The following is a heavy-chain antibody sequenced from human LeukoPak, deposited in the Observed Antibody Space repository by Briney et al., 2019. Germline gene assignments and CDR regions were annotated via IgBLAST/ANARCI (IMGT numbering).Heavy chain of an antibody. Sequence: GGSLRLSCAASGFTFSSYEMNWVRQAPGKGLEWVSYISSSGSTIYYADSVKGRFTISRDNAENSLYLQMNSLRAEDTAVYYCATGAGQYSSSRNDPWGQGTLVTVSS. CDR2: ISSSGSTI. CDR3: ATGAGQYSSSRNDP. D-gene: IGHD6-13*01. V-gene: IGHV3-48*03. CDR1: GFTFSSYE. J-gene: IGHJ5*02.